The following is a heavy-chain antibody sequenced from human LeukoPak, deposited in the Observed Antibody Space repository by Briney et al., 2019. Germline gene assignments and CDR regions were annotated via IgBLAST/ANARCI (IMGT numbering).Heavy chain of an antibody. CDR2: IRSKAYGGTT. CDR3: TREGGKQWLVQDYFDY. D-gene: IGHD6-19*01. Sequence: TGGSLRLSCAASGFTFSSYAMSWVRQAPGKGLEWVGFIRSKAYGGTTEYAASVKGRFTISRDDSKSIAYLQMNSLKTEDTAVYYCTREGGKQWLVQDYFDYWGQGTLVTVSS. CDR1: GFTFSSYA. J-gene: IGHJ4*02. V-gene: IGHV3-49*04.